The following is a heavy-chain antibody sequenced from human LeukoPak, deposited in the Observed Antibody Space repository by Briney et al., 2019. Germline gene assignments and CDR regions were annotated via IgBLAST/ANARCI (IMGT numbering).Heavy chain of an antibody. J-gene: IGHJ5*02. D-gene: IGHD4-17*01. Sequence: GESLKISCKGSGYSFTSYWIGWVRQMPGKGLEWMGIIYPGDSDTRYSPSFQGQVTISADMSTSTVYMELSSLRSEDTAVYYCARERWLQFGFDPWGQGTLVTVSS. V-gene: IGHV5-51*01. CDR3: ARERWLQFGFDP. CDR1: GYSFTSYW. CDR2: IYPGDSDT.